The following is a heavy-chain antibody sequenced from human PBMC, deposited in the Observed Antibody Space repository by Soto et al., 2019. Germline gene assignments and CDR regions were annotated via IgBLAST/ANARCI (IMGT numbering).Heavy chain of an antibody. CDR2: IYDSGIT. CDR1: GRSINSYY. V-gene: IGHV4-59*01. D-gene: IGHD3-22*01. CDR3: ARTYDSNGYANEFDS. J-gene: IGHJ4*02. Sequence: SETLSLTCNVSGRSINSYYWSWVRQPPGKGLEWTGYIYDSGITSYNPSLKSRVTMSADTSKNQFSLKLTSVTGADTAVYYCARTYDSNGYANEFDSWGQGILVTVSS.